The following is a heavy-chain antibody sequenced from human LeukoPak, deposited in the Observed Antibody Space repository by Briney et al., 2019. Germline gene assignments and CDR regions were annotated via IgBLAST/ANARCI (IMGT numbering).Heavy chain of an antibody. CDR3: ARIRFGELLVDY. V-gene: IGHV4-31*11. D-gene: IGHD3-10*01. Sequence: SGTLSLTCAVSGGSISSGGYYWSWIRQHPGKGLEWTGYIYYSGSTYYNPSLKSRVTISVDTSKNQFSLKLSSVTAADTAVYFCARIRFGELLVDYWGQGTLVTVSS. CDR2: IYYSGST. J-gene: IGHJ4*02. CDR1: GGSISSGGYY.